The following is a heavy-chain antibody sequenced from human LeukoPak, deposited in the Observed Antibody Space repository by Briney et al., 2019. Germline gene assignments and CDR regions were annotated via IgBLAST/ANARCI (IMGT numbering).Heavy chain of an antibody. J-gene: IGHJ4*02. V-gene: IGHV4-39*01. CDR2: IYYSGST. Sequence: SETLSLTCTVSGGSISSSAYYWGWIRQPPGKGLEWIGSIYYSGSTYYNPSLRSRVTISVDTSKNQFSLKLSSVTAADTAVYYCAKSVETATVSFDCWGQGTLVTVSS. CDR1: GGSISSSAYY. D-gene: IGHD5-24*01. CDR3: AKSVETATVSFDC.